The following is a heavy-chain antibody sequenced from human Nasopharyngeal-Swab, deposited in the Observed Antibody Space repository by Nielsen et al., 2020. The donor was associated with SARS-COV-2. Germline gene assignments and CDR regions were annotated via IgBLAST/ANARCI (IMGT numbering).Heavy chain of an antibody. J-gene: IGHJ4*02. CDR2: ISSSGSTI. CDR3: ARRGGYGTPVDY. D-gene: IGHD5-18*01. V-gene: IGHV3-11*04. CDR1: GFTFSDYC. Sequence: GESLKISCAASGFTFSDYCMSWIRQAPGKGLEWVSYISSSGSTIYYADSVKGRFTISRDNAKNSLYLQMNSLRAEDTAVYYCARRGGYGTPVDYWGKGTLVTVSS.